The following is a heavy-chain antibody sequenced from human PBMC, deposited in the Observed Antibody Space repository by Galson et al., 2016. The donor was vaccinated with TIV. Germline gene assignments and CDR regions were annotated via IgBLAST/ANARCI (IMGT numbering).Heavy chain of an antibody. V-gene: IGHV1-46*03. CDR1: GYTFTSYY. Sequence: SVKVSCKGSGYTFTSYYIHWVRQAPGQGLEWMGRINPSGGDATYAQKFQGRVILTRDTSTSTIYMDLSRLTSDDTAVYFCGRERINGGSFDYWGQGTLVTVSS. J-gene: IGHJ4*02. D-gene: IGHD2/OR15-2a*01. CDR3: GRERINGGSFDY. CDR2: INPSGGDA.